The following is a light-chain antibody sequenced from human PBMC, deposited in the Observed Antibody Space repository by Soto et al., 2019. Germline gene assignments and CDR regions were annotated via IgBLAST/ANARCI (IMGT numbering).Light chain of an antibody. Sequence: IPLTQSPSTLSAAVGDSVTITCRASQNIRNLLAWYQQKPGKAPKPLIYDASTLKTGVPSRFSGSGSGSEFNFTITGLQPDDFATYFCQQYNTYSTFGQGTRLEI. CDR2: DAS. CDR3: QQYNTYST. V-gene: IGKV1-5*01. CDR1: QNIRNL. J-gene: IGKJ5*01.